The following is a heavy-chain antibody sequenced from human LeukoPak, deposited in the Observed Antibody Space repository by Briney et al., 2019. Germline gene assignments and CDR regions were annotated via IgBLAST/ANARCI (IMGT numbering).Heavy chain of an antibody. V-gene: IGHV4-59*01. D-gene: IGHD2-21*02. CDR3: ARVGRYCGGDCYLDY. CDR1: GDSMYSYY. Sequence: SETLSLTCTVSGDSMYSYYWSWIRQPPGKGLEWIGYIYYTGSTNCNPSLKSRVTISGDTSKNQFSLKLTSVTAADTAVYYCARVGRYCGGDCYLDYWGRGTLVTVSS. CDR2: IYYTGST. J-gene: IGHJ4*02.